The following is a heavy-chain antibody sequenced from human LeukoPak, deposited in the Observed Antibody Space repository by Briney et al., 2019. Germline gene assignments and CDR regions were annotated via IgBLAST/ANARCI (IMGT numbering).Heavy chain of an antibody. CDR1: GGSISSGDYY. V-gene: IGHV4-30-4*01. D-gene: IGHD3-3*01. Sequence: KPSQTLSLTCTVSGGSISSGDYYWSWIRQPPGKGLEWIGYIYYSGSTYYNPSLKSRVTISVDTSKNQFSLKLSSVTAADTAVYYCARGLPSDQFWDYWGQGTLVTVSS. CDR2: IYYSGST. CDR3: ARGLPSDQFWDY. J-gene: IGHJ4*02.